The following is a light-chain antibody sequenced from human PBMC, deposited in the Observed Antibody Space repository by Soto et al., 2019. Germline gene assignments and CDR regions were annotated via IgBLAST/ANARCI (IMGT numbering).Light chain of an antibody. CDR3: AAWDDSLVV. CDR2: RNN. CDR1: SSNIGSAY. J-gene: IGLJ2*01. Sequence: QSVLTQPPSASGTPGQTVTISCSGSSSNIGSAYIYWYQHLPATAPKLLIYRNNQRPSGVPDRFSASKSGTSASLAISGLRSEDDADYYCAAWDDSLVVFGGGTKLTVL. V-gene: IGLV1-47*01.